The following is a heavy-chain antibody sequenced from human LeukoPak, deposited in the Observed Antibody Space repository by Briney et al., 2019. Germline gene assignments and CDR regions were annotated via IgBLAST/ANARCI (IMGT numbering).Heavy chain of an antibody. Sequence: QAGGSLRLSCAASGFTFSSYAMSWVRQAPGKGLEWVSSISGSGGSTYHADSVQGRFTISRDNSKSTLCLQMNSLRAEDTAVYYCAKQLGYCSDGSCYFPYWGQGTLVTVSS. V-gene: IGHV3-23*01. J-gene: IGHJ4*02. CDR2: ISGSGGST. CDR3: AKQLGYCSDGSCYFPY. D-gene: IGHD2-15*01. CDR1: GFTFSSYA.